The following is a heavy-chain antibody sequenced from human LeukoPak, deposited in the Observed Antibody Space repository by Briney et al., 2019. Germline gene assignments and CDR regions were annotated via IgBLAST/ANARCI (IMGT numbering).Heavy chain of an antibody. J-gene: IGHJ4*02. CDR1: GFTFSSYE. D-gene: IGHD6-13*01. Sequence: GGSLRLSCAASGFTFSSYEMNWVRQAPGKGLEWVSYISSSGSTIYYADSVKGRFTISRDNAKNSLYLQMNSLRAEDTAVYYCARVVQQLVNWGYFDYRGQGTLVTVSS. V-gene: IGHV3-48*03. CDR2: ISSSGSTI. CDR3: ARVVQQLVNWGYFDY.